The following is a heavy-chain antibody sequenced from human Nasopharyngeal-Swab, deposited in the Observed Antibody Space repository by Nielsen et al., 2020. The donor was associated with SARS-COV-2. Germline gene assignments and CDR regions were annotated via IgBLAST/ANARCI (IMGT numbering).Heavy chain of an antibody. CDR3: ASSTAAGTNYCYYYMDV. Sequence: WVRQAPGQRLEWMGWINAGNGNTKYSQKFQGRVTVTRDTSASTAYMELSSLRSEDTAVYHCASSTAAGTNYCYYYMDVWGKGTTVTVSS. J-gene: IGHJ6*03. CDR2: INAGNGNT. V-gene: IGHV1-3*01. D-gene: IGHD6-13*01.